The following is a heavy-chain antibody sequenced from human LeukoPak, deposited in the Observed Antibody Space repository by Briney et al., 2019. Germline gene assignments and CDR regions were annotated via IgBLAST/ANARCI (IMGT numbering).Heavy chain of an antibody. D-gene: IGHD2-2*01. CDR3: ARGLGLVVPAHGMDV. CDR2: INHSGST. CDR1: GGPFSGYY. J-gene: IGHJ6*04. Sequence: PSETLSLTCAVYGGPFSGYYWSWIRQPPGKGLEWIGEINHSGSTNYNPSLKSRVTISVDTSKNQFSLKLSSVTAADTAVYYCARGLGLVVPAHGMDVWGKGTTVTVSS. V-gene: IGHV4-34*01.